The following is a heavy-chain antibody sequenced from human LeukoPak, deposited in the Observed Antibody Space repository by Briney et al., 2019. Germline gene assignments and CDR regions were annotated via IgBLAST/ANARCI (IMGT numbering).Heavy chain of an antibody. D-gene: IGHD5-24*01. CDR3: ARDVVVRWLQKHTREYYFDY. CDR1: GGSISSGSYY. Sequence: SETLSLTCTVSGGSISSGSYYWSWIRQPAGKGLEWIGRIYTSGSTNYNPSLKSRVTISVDTSKNQFSLKLSSVTAADTAVYYCARDVVVRWLQKHTREYYFDYWGQGTLVTVSS. CDR2: IYTSGST. V-gene: IGHV4-61*02. J-gene: IGHJ4*02.